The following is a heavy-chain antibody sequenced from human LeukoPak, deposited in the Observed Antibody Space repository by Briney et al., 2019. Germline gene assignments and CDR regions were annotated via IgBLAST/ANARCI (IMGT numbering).Heavy chain of an antibody. Sequence: SETLSLTCTVSGGSISSGGYYWSWIRQHPGKGLEWIGYIYYSGSTYYNPSLKSRVTISVDTSKNQFSLKLSSVTAADTAVYYCAGRPVGGDQLTPGGYYYYYGMDVWGQGTTVTVSS. CDR1: GGSISSGGYY. CDR3: AGRPVGGDQLTPGGYYYYYGMDV. CDR2: IYYSGST. D-gene: IGHD2-2*01. J-gene: IGHJ6*02. V-gene: IGHV4-31*03.